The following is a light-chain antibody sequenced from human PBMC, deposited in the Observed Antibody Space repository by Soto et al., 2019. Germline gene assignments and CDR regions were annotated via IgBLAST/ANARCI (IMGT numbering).Light chain of an antibody. J-gene: IGKJ1*01. CDR2: AAS. V-gene: IGKV1-17*01. CDR1: QDIGRD. Sequence: DIQMTQSPASLSASVGDRVTITCRASQDIGRDLGWYQQKPGRAPKRLMFAASRLQSGVPSRFSGRGSGSEFTLTISSLQPDDFATYYCLQHNTYPRAFGQGTKVEMK. CDR3: LQHNTYPRA.